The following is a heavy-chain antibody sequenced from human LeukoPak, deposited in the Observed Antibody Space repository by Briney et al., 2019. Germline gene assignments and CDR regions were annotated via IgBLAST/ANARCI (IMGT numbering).Heavy chain of an antibody. CDR2: IYSGGST. D-gene: IGHD2-2*01. CDR3: AKAIGQEIPSASRWYDP. CDR1: GVTVGNNY. Sequence: PGGSLRLSCAASGVTVGNNYMNWVRQAPGKGLEWVSLIYSGGSTHYADSVKGRFTISRDNSRNTLYLQMNSLRVEDTAVYYCAKAIGQEIPSASRWYDPWGQGTLVTVSS. J-gene: IGHJ5*02. V-gene: IGHV3-53*01.